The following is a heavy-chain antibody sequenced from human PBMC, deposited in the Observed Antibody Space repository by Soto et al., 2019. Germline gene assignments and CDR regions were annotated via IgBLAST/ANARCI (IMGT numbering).Heavy chain of an antibody. V-gene: IGHV3-30*18. CDR3: AKDRVSEHTSGWPQGH. J-gene: IGHJ4*02. CDR1: GLTFSGYG. Sequence: LSCEASGLTFSGYGMHLVRQAPGKGLEWVAVISNDGTNTYYVDSVKGRFTISRDNSKNTLDLQMNSLRAEDTDVYYCAKDRVSEHTSGWPQGHWGQGTLVTVSS. D-gene: IGHD6-19*01. CDR2: ISNDGTNT.